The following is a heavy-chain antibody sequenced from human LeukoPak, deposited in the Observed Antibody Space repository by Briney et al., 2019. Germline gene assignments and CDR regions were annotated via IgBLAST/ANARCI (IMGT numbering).Heavy chain of an antibody. CDR1: GYTFTGYY. J-gene: IGHJ4*02. D-gene: IGHD2-2*01. V-gene: IGHV1-2*02. Sequence: ASVKVSCKASGYTFTGYYMHWVRQAPGQGLEWMAWINPYSGATYYAQQFHDRTTMTRDTSISTTYMELSRLTSDDTAIYYCARANALYCSSTSCLFDYWGQGTLVTVSS. CDR3: ARANALYCSSTSCLFDY. CDR2: INPYSGAT.